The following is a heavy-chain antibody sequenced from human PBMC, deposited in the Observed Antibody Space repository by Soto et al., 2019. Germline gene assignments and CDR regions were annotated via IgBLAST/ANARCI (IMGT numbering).Heavy chain of an antibody. CDR1: GFTFSSYS. V-gene: IGHV3-48*02. Sequence: EVQLVESGGNLVQPGGSLRLSCVASGFTFSSYSLNWVRQAPGKGLEWVSYISSSGDTIYYADSVKGRFTISRDNGKNTLYLRMNSLREEDTAVYDCARDYYGDYAIEYWGQGTLVTVSS. J-gene: IGHJ4*02. CDR3: ARDYYGDYAIEY. D-gene: IGHD4-17*01. CDR2: ISSSGDTI.